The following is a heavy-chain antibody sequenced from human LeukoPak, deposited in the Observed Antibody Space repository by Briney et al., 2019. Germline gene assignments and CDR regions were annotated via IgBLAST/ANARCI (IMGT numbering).Heavy chain of an antibody. CDR1: GFTFSSYW. D-gene: IGHD1-20*01. V-gene: IGHV3-33*08. CDR3: ARGLTYNWNDDDAFDI. Sequence: GGSLRLSCTASGFTFSSYWMSWVRQAPGKGLEWVAIIWYDGSNKYYADSVKGRFTVSRDNSKNTLYLQMNSLRAEDTAVYYCARGLTYNWNDDDAFDIWGQGTMVTVSS. CDR2: IWYDGSNK. J-gene: IGHJ3*02.